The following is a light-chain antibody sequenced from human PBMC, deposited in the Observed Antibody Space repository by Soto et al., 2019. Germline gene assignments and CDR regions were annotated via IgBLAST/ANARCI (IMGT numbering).Light chain of an antibody. Sequence: EIVMTQSPATLSVSPGERATLSCRASQSVSNNLAWYQQKPGQAPRLLIYGASTRATGIPARFSGSGSGTEFTLTISSLQSEDFAVYYCQHYDNWPPWTFGQGTKLDIK. CDR2: GAS. CDR3: QHYDNWPPWT. J-gene: IGKJ1*01. CDR1: QSVSNN. V-gene: IGKV3-15*01.